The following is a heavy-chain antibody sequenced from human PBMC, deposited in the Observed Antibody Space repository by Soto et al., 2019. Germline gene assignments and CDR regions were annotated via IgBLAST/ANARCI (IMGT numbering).Heavy chain of an antibody. Sequence: EVQLVESGGGLVQPGGSLRLSCEASGFTVNSYYMSWVRQAPGKGLEWVAVIHTGGVTYYADSVKGRFIISRDNSKNTLYLQMSSLRAEDTAVYYCAREKGTGDWDNFFPYWGQGALVTVSS. CDR3: AREKGTGDWDNFFPY. V-gene: IGHV3-66*01. J-gene: IGHJ4*02. CDR2: IHTGGVT. CDR1: GFTVNSYY. D-gene: IGHD3-3*01.